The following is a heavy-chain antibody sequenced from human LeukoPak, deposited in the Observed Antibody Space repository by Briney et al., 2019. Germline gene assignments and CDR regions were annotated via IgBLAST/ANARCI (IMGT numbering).Heavy chain of an antibody. CDR3: ARGSGYYGSGSYCLDY. J-gene: IGHJ4*02. Sequence: SETLSLTCAVYGGSFSGYYWSWIRQPPGKGLEWIGEINHSGSTNYNPSLKSRVTISVDTSKNQFSLKLSSVTAADTAVYYCARGSGYYGSGSYCLDYWGQGTLVTVSS. V-gene: IGHV4-34*01. CDR1: GGSFSGYY. D-gene: IGHD3-10*01. CDR2: INHSGST.